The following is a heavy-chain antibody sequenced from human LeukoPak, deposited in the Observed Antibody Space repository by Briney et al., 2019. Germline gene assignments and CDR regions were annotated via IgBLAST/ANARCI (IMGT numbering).Heavy chain of an antibody. D-gene: IGHD3-9*01. J-gene: IGHJ6*02. CDR3: ATDPGGYFDWLTENYGMDV. CDR1: GFTFSSYS. V-gene: IGHV3-21*01. Sequence: GGSLRLSCAASGFTFSSYSMNWVRQAPGKGLEWVSSISSSSSYIYYADSVKGRFTISRDNAKNSLYLQMNSLRAEDTAVYYCATDPGGYFDWLTENYGMDVWGQGTTVTVSS. CDR2: ISSSSSYI.